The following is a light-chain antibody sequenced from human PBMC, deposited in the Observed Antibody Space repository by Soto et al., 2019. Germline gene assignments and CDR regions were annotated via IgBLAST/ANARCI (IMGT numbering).Light chain of an antibody. Sequence: EIVLTQSPGTLSLSPGERATLSCRASQSVSSHLAWYQQKPGQAPRLLMHGAFTRATGIPARFSGSGAGTDFTLTISSLQPEDFATYYCQQSYSTPITFGQGTRLEIK. CDR1: QSVSSH. V-gene: IGKV3-15*01. CDR2: GAF. CDR3: QQSYSTPIT. J-gene: IGKJ5*01.